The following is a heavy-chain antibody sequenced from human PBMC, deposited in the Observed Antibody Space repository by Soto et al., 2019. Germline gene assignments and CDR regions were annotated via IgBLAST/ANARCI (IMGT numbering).Heavy chain of an antibody. CDR2: ISAHNGNT. CDR3: ARGRYGDY. Sequence: QVHLVQSGAEVKKPGASVKVSCKASGYTFTSYGITWVRQAPGQGLELMGWISAHNGNTDYAQKLQGRVIVTRDTSASTAYMELRSLISDATAVYYCARGRYGDYWGQGALVTVSS. V-gene: IGHV1-18*01. D-gene: IGHD1-1*01. CDR1: GYTFTSYG. J-gene: IGHJ4*02.